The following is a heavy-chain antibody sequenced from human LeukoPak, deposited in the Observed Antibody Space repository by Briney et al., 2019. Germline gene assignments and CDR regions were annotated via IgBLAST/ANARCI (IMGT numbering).Heavy chain of an antibody. J-gene: IGHJ4*02. D-gene: IGHD3-22*01. CDR2: IYTSGST. V-gene: IGHV4-4*07. Sequence: PSETLSLTCTVSGGSISSYYWSWIRQPAGKGLEWIGRIYTSGSTNYNPSLKSRVTMSVDTSKNQFSLKLSSVAAADTAVYYCARVPYYETSGYYYFDYWGQGTLVTVSS. CDR3: ARVPYYETSGYYYFDY. CDR1: GGSISSYY.